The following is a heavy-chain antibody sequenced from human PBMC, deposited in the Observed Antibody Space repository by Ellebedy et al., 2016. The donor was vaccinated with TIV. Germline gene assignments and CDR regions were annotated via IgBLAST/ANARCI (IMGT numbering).Heavy chain of an antibody. V-gene: IGHV3-23*01. J-gene: IGHJ6*02. CDR1: GFTFSTYA. D-gene: IGHD3-10*01. CDR2: FGGDTGHT. CDR3: AKAKRDKDPNYYGSGTYFYYYYGLDV. Sequence: GESLKISCAASGFTFSTYAMGWVRQAPGKGLEWVSIFGGDTGHTYYADPVKGRFTISRDNSKNTLFLQMSSLKAEDTAVYYCAKAKRDKDPNYYGSGTYFYYYYGLDVWGQGTTVTVSS.